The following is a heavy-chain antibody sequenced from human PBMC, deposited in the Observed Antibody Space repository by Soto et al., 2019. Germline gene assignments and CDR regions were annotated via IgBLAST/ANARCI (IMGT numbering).Heavy chain of an antibody. V-gene: IGHV3-15*01. CDR1: GFTFSNAW. Sequence: GGSLRLSCAASGFTFSNAWMSWVRQAPGKGLEWVGRIKSKTDGGTTDYAAPVKGRFTISRDDSKNTLYLQMNSLKTEVTAVYYCTTPSGSYPFDYWGQGTLVTVSS. CDR3: TTPSGSYPFDY. D-gene: IGHD1-26*01. J-gene: IGHJ4*02. CDR2: IKSKTDGGTT.